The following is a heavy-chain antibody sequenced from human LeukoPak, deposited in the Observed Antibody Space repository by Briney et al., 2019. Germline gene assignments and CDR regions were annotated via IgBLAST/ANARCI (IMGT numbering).Heavy chain of an antibody. CDR2: IYSGGST. V-gene: IGHV3-66*01. Sequence: GGSLRLSCAASGFTVSANYMSWVRQAPGKGLEWVSVIYSGGSTYYADSVKGRFTISRDNSKNTVYLQMNSLRAEDTAVYYCARDPMWFGELKTDAFDICGQGTMVTVSS. J-gene: IGHJ3*02. D-gene: IGHD3-10*01. CDR3: ARDPMWFGELKTDAFDI. CDR1: GFTVSANY.